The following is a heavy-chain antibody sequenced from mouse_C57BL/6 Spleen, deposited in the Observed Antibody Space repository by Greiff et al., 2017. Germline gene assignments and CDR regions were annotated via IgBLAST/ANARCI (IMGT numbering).Heavy chain of an antibody. CDR1: GYSITSGYY. CDR3: ARDRGYGYGFDY. Sequence: ESGPGLVKPSQSLSLTCSVTGYSITSGYYWNWIRQFPGNKLEWMGFISYDGSNNYNPSLKNRISITRDTSKNQFFLKLNSVTTEDTATYYCARDRGYGYGFDYWGQGTTLTVSS. D-gene: IGHD2-2*01. V-gene: IGHV3-6*01. J-gene: IGHJ2*01. CDR2: ISYDGSN.